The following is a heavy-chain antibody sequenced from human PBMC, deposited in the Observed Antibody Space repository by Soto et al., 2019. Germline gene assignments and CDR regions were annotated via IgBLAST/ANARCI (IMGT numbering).Heavy chain of an antibody. J-gene: IGHJ5*02. V-gene: IGHV1-2*02. Sequence: QVQLVQSGSEVKKPGASVKVSCKASGYPFSDNQIHWLRRAPGQGLEWMGRINPKSDDTNYAQKFQGRVTMTRDTSIDTAYLEFTGLTSDDTATYYCARKHSLDYIRWGLDPWGQGTLVTVSS. CDR3: ARKHSLDYIRWGLDP. D-gene: IGHD4-4*01. CDR2: INPKSDDT. CDR1: GYPFSDNQ.